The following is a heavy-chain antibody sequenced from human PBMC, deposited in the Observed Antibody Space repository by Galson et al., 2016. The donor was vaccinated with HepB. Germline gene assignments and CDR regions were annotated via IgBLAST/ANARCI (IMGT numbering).Heavy chain of an antibody. Sequence: SVKVSCKASGGTFSSYGISWVRQAPGQGLEWMGGIVPIVNTANYAQKFQGRVTITADKSRSTAYMYLASLRSEDTAIYYCARGNYYYDDNYYPWYYYYAFDVWGQGTTVTVSS. CDR3: ARGNYYYDDNYYPWYYYYAFDV. D-gene: IGHD3-10*01. CDR2: IVPIVNTA. J-gene: IGHJ6*02. V-gene: IGHV1-69*06. CDR1: GGTFSSYG.